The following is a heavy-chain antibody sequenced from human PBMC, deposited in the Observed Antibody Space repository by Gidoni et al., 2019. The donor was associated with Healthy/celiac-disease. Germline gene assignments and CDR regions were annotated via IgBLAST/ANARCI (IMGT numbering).Heavy chain of an antibody. J-gene: IGHJ3*02. CDR2: IKQDGSEK. CDR1: GFTFSSYW. V-gene: IGHV3-7*01. D-gene: IGHD3-16*01. Sequence: EVQLVESGGGLVQPGGPLRLSCAASGFTFSSYWMSWVRQAPGKGLEWVANIKQDGSEKYYVDSVKGRFTISRDNAKNSLYLQMNSLRAEDTAVYYCAREGGGGYDAFDIWGQGTMVTVSS. CDR3: AREGGGGYDAFDI.